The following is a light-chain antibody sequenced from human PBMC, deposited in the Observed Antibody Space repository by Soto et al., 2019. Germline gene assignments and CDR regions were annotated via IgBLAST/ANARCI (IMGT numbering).Light chain of an antibody. V-gene: IGLV2-8*01. CDR3: ASYADSVI. CDR1: SSDVGGYNY. Sequence: QSVLAQPPSASGSPGQSVTISCTGTSSDVGGYNYVSWYQQHPGKAPKLMIYEVSKRSSGVPYRFSGSKSGNTASLTVSGLQAEDEADYYCASYADSVIFGGGTQLTVL. J-gene: IGLJ2*01. CDR2: EVS.